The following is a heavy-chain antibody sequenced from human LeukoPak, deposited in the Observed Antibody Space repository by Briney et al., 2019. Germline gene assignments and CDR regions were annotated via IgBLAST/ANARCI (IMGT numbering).Heavy chain of an antibody. CDR2: IKQDGSEK. J-gene: IGHJ4*02. D-gene: IGHD3-10*01. V-gene: IGHV3-7*03. CDR1: GLTFSSYW. Sequence: GGSLRLSCAASGLTFSSYWMSWVRQAPGKGLEWVANIKQDGSEKYYVDSVKGRFTISRDNAKNSLYLQMYSLRAEDTAVYYCASSGSLDYWGQGTLVTVSS. CDR3: ASSGSLDY.